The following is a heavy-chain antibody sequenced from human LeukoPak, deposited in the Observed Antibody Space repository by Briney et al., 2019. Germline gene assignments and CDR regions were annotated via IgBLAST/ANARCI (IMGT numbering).Heavy chain of an antibody. J-gene: IGHJ6*03. CDR3: ARSVAGSGFYYYYMDV. Sequence: PSETLSLTCTVSGYSISSGYYWGWIRQPPGKGLEWIGSIYHSGSTYYNPSLKSRVTISVDTSKNQFSLKLSSVTAADTAVYYCARSVAGSGFYYYYMDVWGKGTTVTVSS. V-gene: IGHV4-38-2*02. D-gene: IGHD3-10*01. CDR2: IYHSGST. CDR1: GYSISSGYY.